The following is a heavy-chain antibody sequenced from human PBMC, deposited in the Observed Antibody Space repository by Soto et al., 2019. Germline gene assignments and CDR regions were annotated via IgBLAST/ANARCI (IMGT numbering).Heavy chain of an antibody. CDR3: ARGGTDCIGDCARPEVGIK. CDR1: GFTFSSYW. J-gene: IGHJ4*02. CDR2: INSDGSST. D-gene: IGHD2-21*02. V-gene: IGHV3-74*01. Sequence: PGGSLRLSCAASGFTFSSYWMHWVRRAPGKGLVWVSRINSDGSSTSYADSVKGRFTISRDNAKNTLYLQMNSLRAEDTAVYYCARGGTDCIGDCARPEVGIKRGQGTLVTVSS.